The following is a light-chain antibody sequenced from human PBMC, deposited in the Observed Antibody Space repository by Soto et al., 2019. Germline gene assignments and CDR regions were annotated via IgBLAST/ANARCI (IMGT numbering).Light chain of an antibody. V-gene: IGLV1-40*01. Sequence: QSVLTQPPSVSGAPGQRVTISCTGSRSNIGAGYDVHWYQQLPGTAPKLLIYGTNNRPSGVPDRFSGSKSGMSASLAITGLQAADEANYHCCSYAGSRTFVFGGGTKLTVL. CDR1: RSNIGAGYD. CDR3: CSYAGSRTFV. J-gene: IGLJ3*02. CDR2: GTN.